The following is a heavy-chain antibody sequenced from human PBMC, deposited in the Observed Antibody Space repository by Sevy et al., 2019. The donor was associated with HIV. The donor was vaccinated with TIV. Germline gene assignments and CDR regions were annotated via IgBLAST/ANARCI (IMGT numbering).Heavy chain of an antibody. J-gene: IGHJ5*02. CDR3: TTLGRYCSSTSCYNWFDP. CDR2: IKSKTDGGTT. CDR1: GFTFSNAW. Sequence: GGSLRLSCAASGFTFSNAWVSWVRQAPGKGLEWVGRIKSKTDGGTTDYAAPVKGRFTISRDDSKNTLYLQMNSLKTEDTAVYYCTTLGRYCSSTSCYNWFDPWGQGTLVTVSS. D-gene: IGHD2-2*01. V-gene: IGHV3-15*01.